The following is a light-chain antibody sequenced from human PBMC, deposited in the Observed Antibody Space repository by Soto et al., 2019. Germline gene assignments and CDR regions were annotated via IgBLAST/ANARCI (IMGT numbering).Light chain of an antibody. CDR1: QDIAIY. CDR2: AAS. Sequence: IQLTQPPSSLSASVGDRVTITCRASQDIAIYLAWYQVKPGKAPKLLIYAASTLESGVPSRFSATVSGTEFSLTITSLQPEDFATYYCQQLFDSPITFGQGTRLEIK. J-gene: IGKJ5*01. V-gene: IGKV1-9*01. CDR3: QQLFDSPIT.